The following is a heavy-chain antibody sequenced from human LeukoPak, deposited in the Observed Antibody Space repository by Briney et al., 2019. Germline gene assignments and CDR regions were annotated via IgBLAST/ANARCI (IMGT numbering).Heavy chain of an antibody. CDR3: ARGLFLSGYLDAFDM. CDR2: ISSRSTYI. CDR1: GFIFSNYS. Sequence: GGSLRLSCAASGFIFSNYSMNWVRQAPGKGLEWVSSISSRSTYIYYADSVKGRFTISRDNSKNTLDLQVNSLRVEDTAVYYCARGLFLSGYLDAFDMWGQGTVVTVSS. J-gene: IGHJ3*02. V-gene: IGHV3-21*04. D-gene: IGHD3-22*01.